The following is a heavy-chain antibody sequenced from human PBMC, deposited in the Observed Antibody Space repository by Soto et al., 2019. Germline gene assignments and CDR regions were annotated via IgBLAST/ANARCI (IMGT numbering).Heavy chain of an antibody. CDR1: GFTFSSDG. D-gene: IGHD3-10*01. Sequence: GWSLRLSCAASGFTFSSDGMHLVRQAPGKGLEWVALISYDGSNRYYADCVKGRFTISRDNSKNTLYLQMNSLRAEDTAVYYWAIAWVLGGRLLLWFREAPDDWGQGAVVSVS. CDR3: AIAWVLGGRLLLWFREAPDD. CDR2: ISYDGSNR. J-gene: IGHJ4*02. V-gene: IGHV3-30*03.